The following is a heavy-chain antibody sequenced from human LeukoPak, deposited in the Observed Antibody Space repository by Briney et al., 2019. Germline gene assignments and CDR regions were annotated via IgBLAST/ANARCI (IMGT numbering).Heavy chain of an antibody. CDR3: ANPTTGTSFDH. Sequence: AAGSLRLSCAASGFTFSSYAMNWVRQAPGKGLEWVSSISGSGGRTYYADSVKGRFTISRDNSKNTLYLQMNSLRAEDTAVYYCANPTTGTSFDHWGQGTLVTVSS. D-gene: IGHD1-7*01. V-gene: IGHV3-23*01. CDR1: GFTFSSYA. J-gene: IGHJ5*02. CDR2: ISGSGGRT.